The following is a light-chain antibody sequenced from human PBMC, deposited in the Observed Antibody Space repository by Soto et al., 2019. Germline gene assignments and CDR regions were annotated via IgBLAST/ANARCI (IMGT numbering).Light chain of an antibody. CDR1: SRDVGGYNS. CDR2: EVS. CDR3: SSYTSSSTWL. J-gene: IGLJ3*02. Sequence: QSALTQPASVSGSPGQSITISCTGTSRDVGGYNSVSWYQQHPGKAPKLMIYEVSNRPSGVSNRFSASKSGNTASLTISGLQAEDEADYYCSSYTSSSTWLFGGGTKLTV. V-gene: IGLV2-14*01.